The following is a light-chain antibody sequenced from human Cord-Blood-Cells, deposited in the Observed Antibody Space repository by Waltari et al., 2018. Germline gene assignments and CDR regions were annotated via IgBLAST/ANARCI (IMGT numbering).Light chain of an antibody. V-gene: IGLV1-44*01. CDR2: SNN. CDR1: SPNIGSNP. CDR3: AAWDDSLNGWV. Sequence: QSVLTQPPSASGTPGQRVTISCSGSSPNIGSNPVKRYHQPPGTAPKLLIYSNNQRPSGVPDRFSGSKSGTSASLAISGLQSEDEADYYCAAWDDSLNGWVFGGGTKLTVL. J-gene: IGLJ3*02.